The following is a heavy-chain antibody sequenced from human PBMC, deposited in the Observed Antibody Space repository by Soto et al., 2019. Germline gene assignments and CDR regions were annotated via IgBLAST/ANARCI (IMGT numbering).Heavy chain of an antibody. Sequence: GASVKVSCKASGYTFTSYDINWVRQATGQGLEWMGWMSANNGNTGYAQKLQGRVTMTTDTSTSTAYMELRSLRSDDTAVYYCARDLDIVVVVAAHWGQGTLVTVSS. CDR3: ARDLDIVVVVAAH. CDR2: MSANNGNT. CDR1: GYTFTSYD. J-gene: IGHJ1*01. V-gene: IGHV1-18*01. D-gene: IGHD2-15*01.